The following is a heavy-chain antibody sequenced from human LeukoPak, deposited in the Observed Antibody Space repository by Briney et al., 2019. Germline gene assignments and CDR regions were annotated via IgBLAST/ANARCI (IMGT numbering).Heavy chain of an antibody. V-gene: IGHV1-2*02. J-gene: IGHJ5*02. D-gene: IGHD2-2*01. CDR2: INPNSGGT. Sequence: ASVKVSCKVSGYTFTGYYMHWVRQAPGQGLEWMGWINPNSGGTNYAQKFQGRVTMTRDTSISTAYMELSRLRSDDTAVYYCARPRSSTGWFDPWGQGTLVTVSS. CDR1: GYTFTGYY. CDR3: ARPRSSTGWFDP.